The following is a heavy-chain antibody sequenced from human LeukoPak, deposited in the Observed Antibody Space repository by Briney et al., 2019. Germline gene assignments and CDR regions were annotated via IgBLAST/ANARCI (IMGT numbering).Heavy chain of an antibody. CDR3: TRQYGDYVSPYYYYYGMDV. D-gene: IGHD4-17*01. CDR2: IRSKANSYAT. J-gene: IGHJ6*02. CDR1: GFTFSGSA. Sequence: PGGSLRLSCAASGFTFSGSAMHWVRQASGKGLEWVGRIRSKANSYATAYAASVKGRFTISRDDSKNTAYLQMNSLKTEDTAVYYCTRQYGDYVSPYYYYYGMDVWGQGTTVTVSS. V-gene: IGHV3-73*01.